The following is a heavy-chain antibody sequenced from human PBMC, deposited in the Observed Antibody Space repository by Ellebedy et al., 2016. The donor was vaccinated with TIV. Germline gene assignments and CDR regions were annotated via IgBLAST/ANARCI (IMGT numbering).Heavy chain of an antibody. V-gene: IGHV3-7*01. D-gene: IGHD1-26*01. CDR2: INQDGSGK. Sequence: GESLKISCAASGFTFGSSWMKWVRQAPGKGLEWVANINQDGSGKYYVDSVKGRFTISRDNAKNSLYLQMSSLIAEDTAVYYCVRTGMGARSIWGQGTLVTVSS. J-gene: IGHJ4*02. CDR1: GFTFGSSW. CDR3: VRTGMGARSI.